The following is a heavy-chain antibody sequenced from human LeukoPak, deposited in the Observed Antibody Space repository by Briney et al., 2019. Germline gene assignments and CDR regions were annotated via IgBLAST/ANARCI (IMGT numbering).Heavy chain of an antibody. V-gene: IGHV1-2*02. CDR3: ARVGTISRSRCFDY. CDR1: GYTFTGYY. Sequence: ASVKVSCKASGYTFTGYYMHWVRQAPGQGLEWMGWINPNSGGTNYAQKLQGRVTMTTDTSTSTAYMELRSLRSDDTAVYYCARVGTISRSRCFDYWGQGTLVTVSS. J-gene: IGHJ4*02. D-gene: IGHD1-14*01. CDR2: INPNSGGT.